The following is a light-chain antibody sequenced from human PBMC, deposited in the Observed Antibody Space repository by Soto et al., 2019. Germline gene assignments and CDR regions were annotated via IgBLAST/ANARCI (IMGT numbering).Light chain of an antibody. V-gene: IGLV2-14*01. Sequence: QSALTQPASVSGSPGQSITISCTGTSSDVGGYNYVSWYPQHPGKAPKLMXXXXXXXXXXXXXXXXXXKSGNTASLTISGLXXXDEXDYYCSSYTSSSTPFGTGTKLTVL. CDR1: SSDVGGYNY. J-gene: IGLJ1*01. CDR3: SSYTSSSTP. CDR2: XXX.